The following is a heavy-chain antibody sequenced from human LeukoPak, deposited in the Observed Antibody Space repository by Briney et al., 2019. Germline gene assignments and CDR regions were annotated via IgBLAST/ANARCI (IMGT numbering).Heavy chain of an antibody. V-gene: IGHV4-31*03. CDR3: ARDSWRDAFDI. CDR1: GGSISSGGYY. Sequence: PSQTLSLTCTVSGGSISSGGYYWSWIRQHPGKGLEWIGYIYYSGSTYYNPSLKSRVTISVVTSKNQFSLKLSSVTAADTAVYYCARDSWRDAFDIWGQGTMVTVSS. D-gene: IGHD5-12*01. CDR2: IYYSGST. J-gene: IGHJ3*02.